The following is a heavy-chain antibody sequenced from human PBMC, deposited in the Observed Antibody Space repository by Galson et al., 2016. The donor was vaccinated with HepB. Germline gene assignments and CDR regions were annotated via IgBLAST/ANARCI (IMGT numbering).Heavy chain of an antibody. CDR1: GGSIRSGGYY. V-gene: IGHV4-31*03. CDR3: ARANYYGSGSYMGSWVDP. J-gene: IGHJ5*02. CDR2: ISYSGST. D-gene: IGHD3-10*01. Sequence: LSLTCTVSGGSIRSGGYYWSWIRQYTGKGLEWIGCISYSGSTYYTPSLTSRVTISLDTSNNQFSLKLSSVTAADTAVYYCARANYYGSGSYMGSWVDPWGQGTLVTVSS.